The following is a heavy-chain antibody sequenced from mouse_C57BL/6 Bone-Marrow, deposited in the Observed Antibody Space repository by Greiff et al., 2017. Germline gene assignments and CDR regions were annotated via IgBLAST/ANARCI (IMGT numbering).Heavy chain of an antibody. CDR2: IWRGGST. CDR1: GFSLTSYG. D-gene: IGHD1-2*01. CDR3: AKSLPWYFDV. V-gene: IGHV2-5*01. Sequence: QVQLQQSGPGLVQPSQSLSITCTVSGFSLTSYGVHWVRQSPGTGLAWLGVIWRGGSTDYNAAFMSRLSITKDNSKSQVFFKMNSLQADDTAIYXCAKSLPWYFDVWGTGTTVTVSS. J-gene: IGHJ1*03.